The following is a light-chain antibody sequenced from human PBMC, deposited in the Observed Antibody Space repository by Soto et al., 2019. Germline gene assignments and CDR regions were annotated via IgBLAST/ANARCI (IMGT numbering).Light chain of an antibody. CDR1: SSDVGGYNF. V-gene: IGLV2-8*01. J-gene: IGLJ1*01. Sequence: QSALTQPPPASGSPGQSVTISCTGTSSDVGGYNFVSWYQQYPGKVPKLMVYEVNKRPSGVPDRFSGSKSGNTAYLTVSGLQAEDEADYYCTSYAGGNNVFGTGTKLTVL. CDR3: TSYAGGNNV. CDR2: EVN.